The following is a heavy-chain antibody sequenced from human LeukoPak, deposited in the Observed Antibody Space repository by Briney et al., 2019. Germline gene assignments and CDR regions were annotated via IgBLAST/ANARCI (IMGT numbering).Heavy chain of an antibody. CDR2: ITGTDHSM. Sequence: GGSLRLSCDASGFTFSDYYMSWIRQAPGKGLEWLSYITGTDHSMRYADSVKGRFAISRDNAKNSLYLQLNSLRAEDTAVYYCARGHCNSRNWYWHFDLWGRGTRVTVSS. V-gene: IGHV3-11*01. D-gene: IGHD2/OR15-2a*01. CDR3: ARGHCNSRNWYWHFDL. J-gene: IGHJ2*01. CDR1: GFTFSDYY.